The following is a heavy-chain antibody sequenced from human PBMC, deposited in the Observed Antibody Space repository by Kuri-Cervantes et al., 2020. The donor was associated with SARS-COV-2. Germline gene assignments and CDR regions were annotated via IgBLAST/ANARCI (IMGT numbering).Heavy chain of an antibody. CDR1: GFTFSSYA. CDR2: ISYDGSNK. D-gene: IGHD3-22*01. J-gene: IGHJ4*02. Sequence: GESLKISCAASGFTFSSYAMHWVRQAPGKGLEWVAVISYDGSNKYYADSVKGRFTISRDNAKNTLYVQLNSLRVEDTALYYCVRGSYYFDSSGYPYNFDGWGQGTLVTVSS. CDR3: VRGSYYFDSSGYPYNFDG. V-gene: IGHV3-30*04.